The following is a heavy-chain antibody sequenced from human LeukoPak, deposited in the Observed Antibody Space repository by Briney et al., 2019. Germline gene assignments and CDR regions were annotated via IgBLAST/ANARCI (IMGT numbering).Heavy chain of an antibody. J-gene: IGHJ4*02. CDR3: ARGGKATVVTM. V-gene: IGHV4-4*07. D-gene: IGHD4-23*01. Sequence: SETLSLTCTVSGGSINSYYWSWIRQPAGKGLEWIGRIYSSGSTNYNPPPKGRVSMSVDTSKNQFSLKLTSVTAADTAVYYCARGGKATVVTMWGQGILVTVSS. CDR2: IYSSGST. CDR1: GGSINSYY.